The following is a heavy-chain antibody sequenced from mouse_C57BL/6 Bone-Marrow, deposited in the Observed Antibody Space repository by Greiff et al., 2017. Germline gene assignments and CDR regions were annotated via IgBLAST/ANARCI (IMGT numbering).Heavy chain of an antibody. CDR3: ARRGAYSRAMDY. J-gene: IGHJ4*01. CDR1: GYTFTDYY. V-gene: IGHV1-76*01. Sequence: QVQLQQSGAELVRPGASVKLSCKASGYTFTDYYINWVKQRPGQGLEWIARIYPGSGNTYYNEKFKGKATLTAEKSSSTAYMQLSSLTSEDSAVYFCARRGAYSRAMDYWGQGTSVTVSS. D-gene: IGHD2-10*01. CDR2: IYPGSGNT.